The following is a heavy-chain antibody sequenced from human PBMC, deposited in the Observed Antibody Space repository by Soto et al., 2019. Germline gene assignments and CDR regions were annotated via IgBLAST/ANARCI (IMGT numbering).Heavy chain of an antibody. CDR3: ARGDSTDCSNGVCSFFYNHDMDV. Sequence: ASVKVSCKAPGYTFTSDYIHWVRQAPGQGLEWMGWINPITGGTSYAPKFQGRVTMTTDTSISTASMELTSLTSDDTAIYYCARGDSTDCSNGVCSFFYNHDMDVWGQGTTVTVSS. J-gene: IGHJ6*02. D-gene: IGHD2-8*01. V-gene: IGHV1-2*02. CDR1: GYTFTSDY. CDR2: INPITGGT.